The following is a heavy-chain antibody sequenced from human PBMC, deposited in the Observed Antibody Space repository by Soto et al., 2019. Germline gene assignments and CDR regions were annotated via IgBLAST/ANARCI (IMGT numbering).Heavy chain of an antibody. CDR1: GFTFSSYS. CDR2: IGTAGDT. CDR3: AKDRGWLAERYYYGMDV. D-gene: IGHD6-19*01. Sequence: GGSLRLSCAASGFTFSSYSMNWVRQATGKGLEWVSAIGTAGDTYYPGSVKGRFTISRENAKNSLYLQMNSLRAGDTAVYYCAKDRGWLAERYYYGMDVWGQGTTVTVSS. V-gene: IGHV3-13*04. J-gene: IGHJ6*02.